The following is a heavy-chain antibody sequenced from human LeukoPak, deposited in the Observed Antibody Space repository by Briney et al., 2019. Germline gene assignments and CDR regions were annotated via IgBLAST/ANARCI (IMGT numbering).Heavy chain of an antibody. CDR2: IKQDGSEK. D-gene: IGHD3-10*01. J-gene: IGHJ4*02. V-gene: IGHV3-7*01. CDR3: ARNAYYYGSGSPLGY. Sequence: GGSLRLSCAASGFTFSSYWMSWVRQAPGKGLEWVANIKQDGSEKYYVDSVKGRFTISRDNAKNSLYLQMNSLGAEDTAVYYCARNAYYYGSGSPLGYWGQGTLVTVSS. CDR1: GFTFSSYW.